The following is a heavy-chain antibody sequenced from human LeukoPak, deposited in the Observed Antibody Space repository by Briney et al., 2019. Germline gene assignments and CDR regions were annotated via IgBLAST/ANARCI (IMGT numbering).Heavy chain of an antibody. CDR3: ARPPLYSGYDKLNDY. J-gene: IGHJ4*02. CDR1: GFTFSSYA. V-gene: IGHV3-30-3*01. D-gene: IGHD5-12*01. Sequence: GRSLRLSCAASGFTFSSYAMHWVRQAPGMGLEWVAVISYDGSNKYYADSVKGRFTISRDNSKNTLYLQMNSLRAEDTAVYYCARPPLYSGYDKLNDYWGQGTLVTVSS. CDR2: ISYDGSNK.